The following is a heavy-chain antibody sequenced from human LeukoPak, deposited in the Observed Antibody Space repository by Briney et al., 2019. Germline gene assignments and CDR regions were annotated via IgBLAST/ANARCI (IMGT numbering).Heavy chain of an antibody. V-gene: IGHV3-7*01. CDR1: GFTFSTYW. D-gene: IGHD3-22*01. CDR3: ARDPSLYDSSGPPPFDY. Sequence: GGSLRLSCAASGFTFSTYWMNWVRQAPGKGLEWVANIKEDGSEKYYVDSVKGRFTISRDNAKNSLYLQMNSLRAEDTAVYYCARDPSLYDSSGPPPFDYWGQGTLVTVSS. CDR2: IKEDGSEK. J-gene: IGHJ4*02.